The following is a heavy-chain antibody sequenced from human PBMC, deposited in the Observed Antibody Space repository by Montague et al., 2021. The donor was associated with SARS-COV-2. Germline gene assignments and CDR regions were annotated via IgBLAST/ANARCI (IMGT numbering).Heavy chain of an antibody. CDR2: SGST. D-gene: IGHD5-18*01. J-gene: IGHJ6*02. CDR3: ARSSGYNYDISYYGMDV. V-gene: IGHV4-39*01. Sequence: SGSTYYTPSLKSRVTISVDTSKNQFSLKLTSLTAADTAVYYCARSSGYNYDISYYGMDVWGQWTTVSVYS.